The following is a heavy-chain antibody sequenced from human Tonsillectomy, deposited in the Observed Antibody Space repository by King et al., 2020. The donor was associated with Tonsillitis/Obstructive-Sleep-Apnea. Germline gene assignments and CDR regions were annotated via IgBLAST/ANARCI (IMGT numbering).Heavy chain of an antibody. J-gene: IGHJ3*02. D-gene: IGHD6-13*01. V-gene: IGHV3-9*01. CDR1: GFTFDDYA. Sequence: VQLVESGGGLVQPGRSLRLSCAASGFTFDDYAMYWVRQAPGKGLEWVSGISWNSGSIAYADSVKGRFTISRDNAKNSLYLQMNSLSTEDTALYHCAKDLIIAESGTPGDAFDIWGQGTMVTVSS. CDR3: AKDLIIAESGTPGDAFDI. CDR2: ISWNSGSI.